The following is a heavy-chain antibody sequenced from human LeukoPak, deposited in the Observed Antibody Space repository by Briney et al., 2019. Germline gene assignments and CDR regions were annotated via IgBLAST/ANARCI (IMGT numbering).Heavy chain of an antibody. CDR1: GYTFTSYD. CDR3: ARARRITIPYSSSWYGHNNWFDP. D-gene: IGHD6-13*01. CDR2: MNPNSGNT. Sequence: ASVKVSCKASGYTFTSYDINWVRQATGQGLEWMGWMNPNSGNTGYAQKFQGRVTITRHTSISTAYMELSSLRSEDTAVYYCARARRITIPYSSSWYGHNNWFDPWGQGTLVTVSS. V-gene: IGHV1-8*03. J-gene: IGHJ5*02.